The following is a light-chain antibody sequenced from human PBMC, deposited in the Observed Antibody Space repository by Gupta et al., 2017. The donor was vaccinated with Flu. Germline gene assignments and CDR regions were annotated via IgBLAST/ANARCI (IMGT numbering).Light chain of an antibody. V-gene: IGLV1-40*01. CDR1: WSNIGAGHD. CDR2: GNT. J-gene: IGLJ3*02. CDR3: QSHDDSLSGFLV. Sequence: QSGLAQPPSVSGAPGQRVTISCTGSWSNIGAGHDVHWYQQVPGTAPRLLIFGNTNRPSGVPDRFSGSKSGISASLVIDWLPAADEADYYCQSHDDSLSGFLVFGGGTRLTVL.